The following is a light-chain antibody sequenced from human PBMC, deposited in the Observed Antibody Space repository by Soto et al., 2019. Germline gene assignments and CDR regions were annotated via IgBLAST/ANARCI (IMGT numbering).Light chain of an antibody. CDR3: SSYTSSSNLGV. V-gene: IGLV2-14*01. CDR2: AVS. Sequence: QSVLTQPASVSGSPGQSITISCTGTSSDVGGYNYVSWYQQHPGKAPKLMIYAVSNRPSGVSNRFSGSKSGNTASLTISGLQAEDEADYYCSSYTSSSNLGVFGTGIKVTVL. J-gene: IGLJ1*01. CDR1: SSDVGGYNY.